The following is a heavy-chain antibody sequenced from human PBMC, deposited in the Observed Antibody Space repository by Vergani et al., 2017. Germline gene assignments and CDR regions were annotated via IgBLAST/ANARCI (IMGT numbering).Heavy chain of an antibody. CDR2: IHHSGDT. Sequence: QVQLQESGPGLVKPSETLTLTCDVSDSSIMTNPYWGWFRQSPGKGLEWIGCIHHSGDTHYNSSLKSRVSISIVSSSKFSLSLTSVTAADTAIYSCARHRGSGGFFPSSYFYGMDVWGHGTTVTVSS. CDR3: ARHRGSGGFFPSSYFYGMDV. V-gene: IGHV4-38-2*01. D-gene: IGHD3-10*01. J-gene: IGHJ6*02. CDR1: DSSIMTNPY.